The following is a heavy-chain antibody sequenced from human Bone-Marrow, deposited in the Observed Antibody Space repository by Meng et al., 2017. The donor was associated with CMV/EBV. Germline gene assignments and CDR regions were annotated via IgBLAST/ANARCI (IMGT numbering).Heavy chain of an antibody. J-gene: IGHJ5*02. CDR2: ISGSGGST. CDR3: ASLSIVIEPGARNRFDP. CDR1: GFTFSSYA. Sequence: GESLKISCAASGFTFSSYAMSWVRQAPGKGLEWVSAISGSGGSTYYADSVKGRFTISRDDSKNTVSLQMNSLRAEDTAVYYCASLSIVIEPGARNRFDPWGQGTLVTVSS. V-gene: IGHV3-23*01. D-gene: IGHD2-2*01.